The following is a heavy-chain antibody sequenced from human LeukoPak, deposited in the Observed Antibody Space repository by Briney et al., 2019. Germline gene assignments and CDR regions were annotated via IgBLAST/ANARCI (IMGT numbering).Heavy chain of an antibody. J-gene: IGHJ4*02. CDR3: AKGSGHAIVSSDY. CDR2: ISGSGGST. D-gene: IGHD5/OR15-5a*01. Sequence: PGGSLRLSCAASGFAFSSYAMSWVRQAPGKGLEWVSAISGSGGSTYYADSVKGRFTISRDNSKNTLYLQMNSLRAEDTAVYYCAKGSGHAIVSSDYWGQETLVTVSS. CDR1: GFAFSSYA. V-gene: IGHV3-23*01.